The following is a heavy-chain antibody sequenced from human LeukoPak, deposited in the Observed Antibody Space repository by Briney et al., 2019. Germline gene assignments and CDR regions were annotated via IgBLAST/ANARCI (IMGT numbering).Heavy chain of an antibody. CDR1: GGSFSGYY. D-gene: IGHD5-12*01. J-gene: IGHJ6*03. CDR2: INHSGST. CDR3: ARLVATTQYNYYYYYYMDV. Sequence: SETLSLTCAVYGGSFSGYYWSWIRQPPGKGLEWIGEINHSGSTNYNPSLKSRVTISVDTSKNQFSLKLSSVTAADTAVYYCARLVATTQYNYYYYYYMDVWRKGTTVTISS. V-gene: IGHV4-34*01.